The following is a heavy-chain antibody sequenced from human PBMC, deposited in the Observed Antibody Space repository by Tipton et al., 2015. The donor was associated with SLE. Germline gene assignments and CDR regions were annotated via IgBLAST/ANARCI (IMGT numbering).Heavy chain of an antibody. V-gene: IGHV1-18*01. Sequence: QSGPEVKKPGASVKVSCKASGYTFTSYGFSWVRQAPGQGLEWMGWISGYNGDTHYAQKLQGRVTMTTDTSTTTAYMELRSLRSVDAAVYYCARERQLGLWGQGTLVTVSS. CDR1: GYTFTSYG. CDR2: ISGYNGDT. J-gene: IGHJ5*02. CDR3: ARERQLGL. D-gene: IGHD6-13*01.